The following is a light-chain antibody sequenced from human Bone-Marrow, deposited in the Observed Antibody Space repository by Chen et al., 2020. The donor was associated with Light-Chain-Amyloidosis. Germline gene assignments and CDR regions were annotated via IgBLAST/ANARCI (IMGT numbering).Light chain of an antibody. CDR3: AAWDDDLNGWV. V-gene: IGLV1-44*01. J-gene: IGLJ3*02. CDR1: RSNIGPKT. Sequence: QSVLTQPPSASETTGQRVSISCSGGRSNIGPKTVNWYRRLPGTAPKLLIYTDDRRPSGVPDRLSGSKSGTSASLTISGLQSDDEAGYYCAAWDDDLNGWVFGGGTKLTVL. CDR2: TDD.